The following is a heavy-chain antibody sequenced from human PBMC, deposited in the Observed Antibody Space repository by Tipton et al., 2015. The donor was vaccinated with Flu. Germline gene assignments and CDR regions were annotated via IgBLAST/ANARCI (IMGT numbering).Heavy chain of an antibody. CDR1: GFSIRSGYY. V-gene: IGHV4-38-2*01. CDR2: IHQSGTT. Sequence: TLSLTCAVSGFSIRSGYYWDWIRLPPGKGLEWIGSIHQSGTTYYKSSLRSRATISLDTSKNQFSLKLASVTAADTAFYYCARSTYYYGSGSSDFWGPGTLVTVSS. D-gene: IGHD3-10*01. CDR3: ARSTYYYGSGSSDF. J-gene: IGHJ4*02.